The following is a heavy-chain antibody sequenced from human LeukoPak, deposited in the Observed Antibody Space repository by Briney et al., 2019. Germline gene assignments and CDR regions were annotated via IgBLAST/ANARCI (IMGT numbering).Heavy chain of an antibody. CDR3: ARERANYYGSGSYQYYYYYMDV. CDR2: ISGSGGST. V-gene: IGHV3-23*01. Sequence: QPGGSLRLSCAASGFTVNSDYMTWVRQAPGKGLEWVSAISGSGGSTYYADSVKGRFTISRDNSKNTLYLQMNSLRAEDTAVYYCARERANYYGSGSYQYYYYYMDVWGKGTTVTISS. CDR1: GFTVNSDY. D-gene: IGHD3-10*01. J-gene: IGHJ6*03.